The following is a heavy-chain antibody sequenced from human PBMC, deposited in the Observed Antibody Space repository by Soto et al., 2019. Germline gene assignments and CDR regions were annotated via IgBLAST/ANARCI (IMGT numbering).Heavy chain of an antibody. J-gene: IGHJ4*02. D-gene: IGHD3-22*01. Sequence: ASVKVSCKTSGYTFTSYAMDWVRQAPGQRLEWMGWINPGNGNTKYSQNLQGRVTISRDTSASTVYLELRSLRSEDTAVYYCARRYYDNDGYFPYWGQGTLVTVSS. CDR3: ARRYYDNDGYFPY. V-gene: IGHV1-3*01. CDR1: GYTFTSYA. CDR2: INPGNGNT.